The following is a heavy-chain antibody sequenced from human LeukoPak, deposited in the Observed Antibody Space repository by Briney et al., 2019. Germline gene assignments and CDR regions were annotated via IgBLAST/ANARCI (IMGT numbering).Heavy chain of an antibody. CDR3: ARGNFDWLFIDY. CDR2: IYTSGST. CDR1: GGSISSYY. J-gene: IGHJ4*02. V-gene: IGHV4-4*07. D-gene: IGHD3-9*01. Sequence: SETLSLTCTASGGSISSYYWSWIRQPAGKGLEWIGRIYTSGSTNYNPSLKSRVTMSVDTYKNQFPLKLSSVTAADTAVYYCARGNFDWLFIDYWGQGTLVTVSS.